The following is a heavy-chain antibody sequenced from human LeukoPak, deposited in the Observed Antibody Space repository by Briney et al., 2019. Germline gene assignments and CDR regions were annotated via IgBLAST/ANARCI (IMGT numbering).Heavy chain of an antibody. CDR2: IIPILGIA. D-gene: IGHD3-10*01. CDR1: GGTFSSYA. J-gene: IGHJ4*02. CDR3: ARESYYGSGKY. Sequence: SVKVSCKASGGTFSSYAISWVRQAPGQGLEWMGRIIPILGIANYAQKFRGRVTITADESTSTAYMELSSLRSEDTAVYYCARESYYGSGKYWGQGTLVTVSS. V-gene: IGHV1-69*04.